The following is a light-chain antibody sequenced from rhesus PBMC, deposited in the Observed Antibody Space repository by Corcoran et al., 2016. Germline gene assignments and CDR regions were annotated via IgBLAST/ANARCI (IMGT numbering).Light chain of an antibody. Sequence: DIQMTQSPSSLSASVGDRVTITCRASENVNNYLNWYQQKPGKAPKLLFYKAFTLQSGVPSRLSGSGSGTDYTFTLSSLQPEYFATYYDQHSYGTPYSFGQGTKVEIK. V-gene: IGKV1-74*01. CDR3: QHSYGTPYS. CDR1: ENVNNY. J-gene: IGKJ2*01. CDR2: KAF.